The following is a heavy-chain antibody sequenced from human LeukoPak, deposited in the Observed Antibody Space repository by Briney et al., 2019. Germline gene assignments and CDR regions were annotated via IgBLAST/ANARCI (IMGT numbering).Heavy chain of an antibody. CDR1: GGSISSSNW. CDR2: IYHSGGT. CDR3: ASMTTVTTELDY. D-gene: IGHD4-17*01. J-gene: IGHJ4*02. Sequence: PSETLSLTCAVSGGSISSSNWWSWVRQPPGKGLEWIGEIYHSGGTNYNPSLKSRVTISVDKSKNQFSLKLSSVTAADTAVYYCASMTTVTTELDYWGQGTLVTVSS. V-gene: IGHV4-4*02.